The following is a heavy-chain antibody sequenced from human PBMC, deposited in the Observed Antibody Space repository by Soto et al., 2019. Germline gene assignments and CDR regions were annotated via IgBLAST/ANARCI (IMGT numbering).Heavy chain of an antibody. CDR2: IIPIFGTA. Sequence: VASVKVSCKASGGTFSSYAISWVRQAPGQGLEWMGGIIPIFGTANYAQKFQGRVTITADESTSTAYMELSSLRSEDTAVYYCARDLPYYYGSGSYPARDYYYYGMDVWGQGTTVTVPS. V-gene: IGHV1-69*13. CDR1: GGTFSSYA. D-gene: IGHD3-10*01. CDR3: ARDLPYYYGSGSYPARDYYYYGMDV. J-gene: IGHJ6*02.